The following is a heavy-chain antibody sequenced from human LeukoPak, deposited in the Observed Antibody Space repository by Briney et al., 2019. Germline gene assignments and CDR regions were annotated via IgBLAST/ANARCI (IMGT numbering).Heavy chain of an antibody. J-gene: IGHJ6*03. CDR3: ARGETTQGLDYYYYYMDV. Sequence: ASVKVSCKASGYTFTNYGISWVRQAPGQGLEWMGWINPNSGGTNYAQKFQGWVTMTRDTSISTAYMELSRLRSDDTAVYYCARGETTQGLDYYYYYMDVWGKGTTVTVSS. CDR2: INPNSGGT. CDR1: GYTFTNYG. V-gene: IGHV1-2*04. D-gene: IGHD4-11*01.